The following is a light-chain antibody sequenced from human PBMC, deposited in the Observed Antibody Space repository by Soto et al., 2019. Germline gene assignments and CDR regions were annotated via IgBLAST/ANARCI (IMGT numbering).Light chain of an antibody. J-gene: IGLJ2*01. V-gene: IGLV1-51*01. CDR2: DNR. Sequence: QSVLTQPPSVSAAPGQKVTISCSGSSSNIGNNYVAWYQQLPGTAPKLLIYDNRQRPSGIPDRFSGPKSGTSATLDITGLQTGDEADYYCGTWDSSLSVGVFGGGTKLTVL. CDR1: SSNIGNNY. CDR3: GTWDSSLSVGV.